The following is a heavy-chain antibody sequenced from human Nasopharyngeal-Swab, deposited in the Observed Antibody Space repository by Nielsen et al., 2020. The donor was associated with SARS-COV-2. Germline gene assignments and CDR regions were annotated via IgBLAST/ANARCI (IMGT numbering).Heavy chain of an antibody. CDR3: AAPGGYCSSTSCYRAAYYYYYGMDV. J-gene: IGHJ6*02. Sequence: ASAKVSCKASGYTFTGYYMHWVRQAPAQGLEWMGRINPNSGGTNYAQKFQGRVTMTRDTSISTAYMELSRLRSDDTAVYYCAAPGGYCSSTSCYRAAYYYYYGMDVWGQGTTVTVSS. D-gene: IGHD2-2*02. CDR2: INPNSGGT. CDR1: GYTFTGYY. V-gene: IGHV1-2*06.